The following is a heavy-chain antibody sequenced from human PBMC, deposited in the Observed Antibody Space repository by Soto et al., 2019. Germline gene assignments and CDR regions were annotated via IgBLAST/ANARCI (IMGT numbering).Heavy chain of an antibody. Sequence: ASVKVSRKASGYTFTSYGISWVRQAPGKGLEWMGGFDPKDGETVYAQKFQGRVTMTEDTSTDTAHMELSSLRSEDTAVFYCATEPRDNYYYRSGGEYWGQGTQVTVSS. V-gene: IGHV1-24*01. CDR2: FDPKDGET. CDR3: ATEPRDNYYYRSGGEY. CDR1: GYTFTSYG. J-gene: IGHJ4*02. D-gene: IGHD3-22*01.